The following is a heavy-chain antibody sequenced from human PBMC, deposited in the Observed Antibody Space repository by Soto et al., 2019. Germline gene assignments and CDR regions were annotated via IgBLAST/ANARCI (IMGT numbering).Heavy chain of an antibody. CDR2: IIPIFGTA. CDR3: ARGTHITIFGVVLPYYYYGMDV. D-gene: IGHD3-3*01. V-gene: IGHV1-69*13. Sequence: GASVKVSCKASGGTFSSYAISWVRQAPGQGLEWMGGIIPIFGTANYAQKFQGRVTITADESTSTAYMELSSLRSEDTAVYYCARGTHITIFGVVLPYYYYGMDVWGQGTTVTVSS. J-gene: IGHJ6*02. CDR1: GGTFSSYA.